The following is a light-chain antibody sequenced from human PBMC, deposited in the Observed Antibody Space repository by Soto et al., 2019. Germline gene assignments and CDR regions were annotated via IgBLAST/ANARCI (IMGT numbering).Light chain of an antibody. CDR3: QQYSVWPLT. V-gene: IGKV3D-15*01. Sequence: EIVMTQSPATLSVSPGERVTLSCRPSQTIHSNLAWYQQRPCQAPRPLIYAASTMATGNAARLSGNGFGTEFTLTISSLQSEDFAVYYCQQYSVWPLTFGGGTKVEIK. J-gene: IGKJ4*01. CDR2: AAS. CDR1: QTIHSN.